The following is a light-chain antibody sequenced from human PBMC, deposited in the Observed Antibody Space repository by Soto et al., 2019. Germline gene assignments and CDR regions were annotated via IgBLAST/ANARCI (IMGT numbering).Light chain of an antibody. J-gene: IGKJ1*01. CDR1: QSISSW. CDR2: KAS. V-gene: IGKV1-5*03. CDR3: QQYNNYPWT. Sequence: DIQMTQSPSTLSASVGDRVTITCRASQSISSWLAWYQLKPGKAPKLLIYKASSLESGVPSRFSGSGSGTEFTLTIISLQPDDFATFYCQQYNNYPWTFGQGTKVEIK.